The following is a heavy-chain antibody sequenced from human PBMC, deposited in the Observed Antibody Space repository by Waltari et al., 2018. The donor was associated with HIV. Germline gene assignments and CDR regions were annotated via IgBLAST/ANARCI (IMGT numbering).Heavy chain of an antibody. J-gene: IGHJ4*02. D-gene: IGHD1-26*01. CDR1: GFGFSYAW. V-gene: IGHV3-15*01. CDR3: TTDLWEGDTLDRNC. Sequence: EVQLVESGGGSVKPGGSLRLSCAASGFGFSYAWMNWVSQAPGKGLEWVGRIKSKTDGGTTDYAAAVNGRFSISRDDEKNTVHLQMNSLKTEDTAVYYCTTDLWEGDTLDRNCWGQGTLVTVSS. CDR2: IKSKTDGGTT.